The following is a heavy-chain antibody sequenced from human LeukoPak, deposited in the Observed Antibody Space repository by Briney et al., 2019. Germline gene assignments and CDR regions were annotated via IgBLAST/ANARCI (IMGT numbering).Heavy chain of an antibody. CDR3: ATISAQTFDI. CDR1: GFTFSSYW. V-gene: IGHV3-7*01. CDR2: IKPDGSDK. J-gene: IGHJ3*02. D-gene: IGHD5-24*01. Sequence: PGGSLRLSCVGSGFTFSSYWVNWVRQSPGKGLEWVANIKPDGSDKYYVDSARGRFTVSRDNAKNSAFLHMNSLRAEDTAIYYCATISAQTFDIWGQGTLVSVSS.